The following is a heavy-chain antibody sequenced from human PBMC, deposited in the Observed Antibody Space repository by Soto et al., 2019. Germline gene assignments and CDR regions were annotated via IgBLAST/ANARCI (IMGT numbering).Heavy chain of an antibody. CDR2: ISGRDDST. D-gene: IGHD1-1*01. Sequence: PGGSLRLSCVASGFAFSSYVMTWVRQPPGKGLEWVSAISGRDDSTYYVDSVKGRFTLSRDNSKNTLYLQMNSLRAEDTAVYYCARPLDKTLALAFWGQGSTVTVSS. CDR3: ARPLDKTLALAF. J-gene: IGHJ6*02. CDR1: GFAFSSYV. V-gene: IGHV3-23*01.